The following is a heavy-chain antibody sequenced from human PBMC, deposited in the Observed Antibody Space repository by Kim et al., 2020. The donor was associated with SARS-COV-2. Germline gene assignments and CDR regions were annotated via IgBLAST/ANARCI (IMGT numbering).Heavy chain of an antibody. CDR3: ANGPISGSYYYYVIVV. CDR1: GFTFSGNA. CDR2: ISGAAYRT. D-gene: IGHD3-10*01. V-gene: IGHV3-23*01. J-gene: IGHJ6*01. Sequence: GGSLRLSCAASGFTFSGNAMNWVRQAPGTGLEWVSAISGAAYRTYYADSVKGRFTITSDNSKNTLDLQMIGLRAEDPAEYYGANGPISGSYYYYVIVVWG.